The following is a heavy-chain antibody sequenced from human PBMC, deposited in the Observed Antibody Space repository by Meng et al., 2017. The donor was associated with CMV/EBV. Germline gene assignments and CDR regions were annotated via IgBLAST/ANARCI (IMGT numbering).Heavy chain of an antibody. CDR3: AREWGGIVVVPAAMGIDY. Sequence: SETLSLTCTVSGGSISSSSYYWGWIRQPPGKGLEWIGSIYYSGSTYYNPSLKSRVTISVDTSKNQFSLKLSSVTAADTAVYYCAREWGGIVVVPAAMGIDYWGQGTLVTVSS. J-gene: IGHJ4*02. V-gene: IGHV4-39*07. CDR1: GGSISSSSYY. D-gene: IGHD2-2*01. CDR2: IYYSGST.